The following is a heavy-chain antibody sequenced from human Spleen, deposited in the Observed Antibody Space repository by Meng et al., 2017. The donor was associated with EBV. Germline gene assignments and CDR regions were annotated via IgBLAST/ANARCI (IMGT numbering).Heavy chain of an antibody. CDR2: ITAYNGDT. Sequence: QFQLVHSGAEVRKPGASVKVSCRASGYTFTSFGIIWVRQAPGQGLEWMGWITAYNGDTNYAQELQGRVTMTTDTTTNTAYMELRSLRSDDTAVYYCARRGEWLRYSFDYWGRGTLVTVSS. D-gene: IGHD5-12*01. CDR3: ARRGEWLRYSFDY. J-gene: IGHJ4*02. V-gene: IGHV1-18*01. CDR1: GYTFTSFG.